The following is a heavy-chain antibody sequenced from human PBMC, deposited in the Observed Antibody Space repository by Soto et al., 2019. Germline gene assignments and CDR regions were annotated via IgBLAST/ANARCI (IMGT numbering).Heavy chain of an antibody. V-gene: IGHV4-30-2*01. Sequence: SETLSLTCAVSGGSITSGGYSWSWIRQPPGKGLEFIGYIYYGGTTYYNPSLKSRVTISLDGSKNQFSLKLSSVTAADTAVYYCARSPGGDYYYYGMDVWGQGTTVTVSS. J-gene: IGHJ6*02. CDR3: ARSPGGDYYYYGMDV. CDR2: IYYGGTT. D-gene: IGHD4-17*01. CDR1: GGSITSGGYS.